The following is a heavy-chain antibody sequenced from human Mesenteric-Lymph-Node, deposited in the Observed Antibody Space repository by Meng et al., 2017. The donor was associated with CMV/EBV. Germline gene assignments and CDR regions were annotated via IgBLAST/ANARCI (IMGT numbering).Heavy chain of an antibody. CDR1: GFTFSHYW. J-gene: IGHJ6*02. Sequence: ETLSLTCAASGFTFSHYWMSWVRQAPGKGLEWVANINEDGSERYYVDSVKGRFTISRDNAKNSQYLQMNSLRAEDTAVYYCKGYYGLDVWGQGTTVTVSS. V-gene: IGHV3-7*01. CDR2: INEDGSER. CDR3: KGYYGLDV.